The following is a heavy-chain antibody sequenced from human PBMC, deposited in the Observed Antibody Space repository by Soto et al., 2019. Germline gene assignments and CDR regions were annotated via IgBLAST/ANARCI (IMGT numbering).Heavy chain of an antibody. CDR1: GSTSTHFW. CDR3: ARQSGSYGDGGGDIFDS. J-gene: IGHJ5*01. Sequence: PGESLKISCKGFGSTSTHFWIGWVRQRPGKGLEWMGIIYPADSDTKYSPSFQGRVTMSADESISTVYLQWRRLKASDSAMYYCARQSGSYGDGGGDIFDSWGQGTLVTVSS. D-gene: IGHD4-17*01. CDR2: IYPADSDT. V-gene: IGHV5-51*01.